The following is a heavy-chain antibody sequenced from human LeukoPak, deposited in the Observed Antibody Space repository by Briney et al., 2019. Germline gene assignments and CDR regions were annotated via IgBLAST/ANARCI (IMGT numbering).Heavy chain of an antibody. CDR2: IIPIFGTA. CDR3: VRAMYGGYAPGDPRLDY. CDR1: GGSFSTYA. D-gene: IGHD2-15*01. Sequence: VASVKVSCKASGGSFSTYAINWVRQAPGQGPEWMGGIIPIFGTANYTQKFQGRVTITADESTTTAYMELSSLKSEDTAMYYCVRAMYGGYAPGDPRLDYWGQGTLVTVSS. J-gene: IGHJ4*02. V-gene: IGHV1-69*13.